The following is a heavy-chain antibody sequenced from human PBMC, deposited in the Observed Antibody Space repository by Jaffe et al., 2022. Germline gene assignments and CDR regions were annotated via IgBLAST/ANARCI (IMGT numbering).Heavy chain of an antibody. CDR1: GGSFSGYY. J-gene: IGHJ4*02. CDR3: ARGRHDIHYDFWSGYIHSPTQKYYFDY. Sequence: QVQLQQWGAGLLKPSETLSLTCAVYGGSFSGYYWSWIRQPPGKGLEWIGEINHSGSTNYNPSLKSRVTISVDTSKNQFSLKLSSVTAADTAVYYCARGRHDIHYDFWSGYIHSPTQKYYFDYWGQGTLVTVSS. D-gene: IGHD3-3*01. V-gene: IGHV4-34*01. CDR2: INHSGST.